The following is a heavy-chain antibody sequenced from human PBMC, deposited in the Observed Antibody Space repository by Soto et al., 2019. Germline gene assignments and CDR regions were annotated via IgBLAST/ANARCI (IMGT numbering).Heavy chain of an antibody. CDR1: GYTFTSYA. J-gene: IGHJ5*02. D-gene: IGHD1-26*01. CDR3: AKRETAGVGPRPNWSAP. Sequence: GASVKVSCKASGYTFTSYAMHWVRQAPGQRLEWMGWINAGNGNTKYSQNFQGRVTITRDTSASTGYMELSSLRSEDTAVYYCAKRETAGVGPRPNWSAPGGREPLVPVPS. CDR2: INAGNGNT. V-gene: IGHV1-3*01.